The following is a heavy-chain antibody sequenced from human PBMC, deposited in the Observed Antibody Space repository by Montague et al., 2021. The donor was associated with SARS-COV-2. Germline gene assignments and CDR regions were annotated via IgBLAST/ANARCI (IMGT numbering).Heavy chain of an antibody. V-gene: IGHV4-61*02. CDR1: GGSIRSGSYY. Sequence: TLSLTCTVSGGSIRSGSYYWSWIRQPAGKGLKWIGRIYSSGSTXHNPSLKSRITMSVDTTKNQFSLKVSSVTAADTAVYYCGRESGHYSYYYGLDVWGQGTTVTVSS. D-gene: IGHD1-14*01. CDR2: IYSSGST. CDR3: GRESGHYSYYYGLDV. J-gene: IGHJ6*02.